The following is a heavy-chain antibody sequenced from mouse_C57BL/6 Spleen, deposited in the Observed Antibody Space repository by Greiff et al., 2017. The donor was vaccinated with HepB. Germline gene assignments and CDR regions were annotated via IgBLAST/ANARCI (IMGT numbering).Heavy chain of an antibody. CDR2: IDPETGGT. D-gene: IGHD2-5*01. CDR1: GYTFTDYE. Sequence: QVQLKESGAELVRPGASVTLSCKASGYTFTDYEMHWVKQTPVHGLEWIGAIDPETGGTAYNQKFKGKAILTADKSSSTAYMELRSLTSGDSAVYYCTRTYYSKTYYFDYWGQGTTLTVSS. J-gene: IGHJ2*01. CDR3: TRTYYSKTYYFDY. V-gene: IGHV1-15*01.